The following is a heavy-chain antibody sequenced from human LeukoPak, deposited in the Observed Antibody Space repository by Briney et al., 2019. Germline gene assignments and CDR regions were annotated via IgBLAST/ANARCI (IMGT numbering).Heavy chain of an antibody. CDR1: GYSFTSYW. Sequence: GESLKIYCKGSGYSFTSYWIGWVRHMPGKGLESMHIIYPGDSDTSYSPSFQGQVTISADKSISTAYLQWSSLKASDTAMYYCARQGGLRLGELSGIDYWGQGTLVTVSS. V-gene: IGHV5-51*01. CDR2: IYPGDSDT. CDR3: ARQGGLRLGELSGIDY. D-gene: IGHD3-16*02. J-gene: IGHJ4*02.